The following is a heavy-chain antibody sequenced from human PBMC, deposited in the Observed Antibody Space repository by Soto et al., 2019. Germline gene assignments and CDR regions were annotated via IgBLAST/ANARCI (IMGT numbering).Heavy chain of an antibody. CDR3: AKDRLGGNFDY. J-gene: IGHJ4*02. Sequence: GGSLRLSCAASGFPFNNYAMNWVRQAPGKGLEWVATISGTGGSTYYADSVKGRFTISRDNSKNTLYLQMNSLRVGDTAVYYCAKDRLGGNFDYWGQGTQVTVSS. CDR1: GFPFNNYA. V-gene: IGHV3-23*01. CDR2: ISGTGGST.